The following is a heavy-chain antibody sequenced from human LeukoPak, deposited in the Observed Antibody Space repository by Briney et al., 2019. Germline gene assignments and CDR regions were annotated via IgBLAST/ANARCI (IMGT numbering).Heavy chain of an antibody. CDR3: ARGRGWIDP. V-gene: IGHV3-7*01. Sequence: GGSLRLSCAASGFTFTNNWMTWFRQAPGKGLEWVANVNEDGSETNYVDSVKGRFTISRDNAKNSVYLQMNNLRVEETAVYYCARGRGWIDPWGQGTLVTVSS. CDR2: VNEDGSET. D-gene: IGHD5-24*01. J-gene: IGHJ5*02. CDR1: GFTFTNNW.